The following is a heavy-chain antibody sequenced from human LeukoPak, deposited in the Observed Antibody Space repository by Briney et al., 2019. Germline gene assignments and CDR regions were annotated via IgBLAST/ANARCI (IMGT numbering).Heavy chain of an antibody. Sequence: PSETLSLTCTVSGGSISSYYWSWIRQPPGKGLEWIGYIYYSGSTNYNPSLKSRVTISVDTSKNQFSLKLSSVTAADTAVYYCARAHSSSWYSDRWWFDPWGQGTLVTVSS. J-gene: IGHJ5*02. CDR2: IYYSGST. D-gene: IGHD6-13*01. CDR1: GGSISSYY. V-gene: IGHV4-59*08. CDR3: ARAHSSSWYSDRWWFDP.